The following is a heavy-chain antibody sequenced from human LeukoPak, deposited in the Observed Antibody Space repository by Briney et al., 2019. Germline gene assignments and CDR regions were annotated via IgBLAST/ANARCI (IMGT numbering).Heavy chain of an antibody. V-gene: IGHV1-8*01. D-gene: IGHD3-10*01. Sequence: GASVKVSCKASGYTLTSYDINWVRQATGQGLEWMGWMNTNSGNTSYAQKFQGRVTMTRNISISTAYPVLSNLTTEDTAVYYCARRIRGAPTDYWGQGTLVTVSS. CDR1: GYTLTSYD. J-gene: IGHJ4*02. CDR2: MNTNSGNT. CDR3: ARRIRGAPTDY.